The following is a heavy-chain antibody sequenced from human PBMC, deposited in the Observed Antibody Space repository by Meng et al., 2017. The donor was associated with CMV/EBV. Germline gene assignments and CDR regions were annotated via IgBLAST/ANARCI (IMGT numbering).Heavy chain of an antibody. CDR3: ARGPPRAFTTGTTLLDY. V-gene: IGHV4-34*01. D-gene: IGHD1-1*01. CDR1: VGSFSGYY. CDR2: INHSGST. Sequence: VGSFSGYYWSWIRQPPGKGLEWIGEINHSGSTNYNPSLKSRVTISVDTSKNQFSLKLSSVTAADTAVYYCARGPPRAFTTGTTLLDYWGQGTLVTVSS. J-gene: IGHJ4*02.